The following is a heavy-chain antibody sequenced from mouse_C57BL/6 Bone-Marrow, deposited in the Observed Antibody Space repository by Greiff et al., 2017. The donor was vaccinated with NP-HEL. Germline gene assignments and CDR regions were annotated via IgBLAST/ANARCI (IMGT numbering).Heavy chain of an antibody. CDR1: GFNIKDYY. Sequence: EVQLQQSGAELVKPGASVKLSCTASGFNIKDYYMHWVKQRTEQGLEWIGRIDPEDGETKYALKFQGKATITADTSSNTAYLQLSSLTSEDTAVYYCARTLWLRRPYWGQGTLVTVSA. CDR2: IDPEDGET. D-gene: IGHD2-2*01. J-gene: IGHJ3*01. CDR3: ARTLWLRRPY. V-gene: IGHV14-2*01.